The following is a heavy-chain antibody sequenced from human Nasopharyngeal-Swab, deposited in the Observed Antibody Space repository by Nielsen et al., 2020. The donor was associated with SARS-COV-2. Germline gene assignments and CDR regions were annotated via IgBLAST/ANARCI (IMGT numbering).Heavy chain of an antibody. J-gene: IGHJ6*02. CDR2: ISGSGGST. Sequence: VRQAPGKGLEWVSAISGSGGSTYYADSVEGRFTISRDNSKNTLYLQMNSLRAEDTAVYYCYVLLWFGDYYYGMDVWGQGTTVTVSS. CDR3: YVLLWFGDYYYGMDV. D-gene: IGHD3-10*01. V-gene: IGHV3-23*01.